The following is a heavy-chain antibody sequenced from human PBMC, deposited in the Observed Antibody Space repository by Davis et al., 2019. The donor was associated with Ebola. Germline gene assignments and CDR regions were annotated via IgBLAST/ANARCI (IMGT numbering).Heavy chain of an antibody. D-gene: IGHD6-19*01. Sequence: GESLKIPCSASGFAFRNNAMNWVRQAPGNGLVWVLVIYSGGSTDYADSVKGRFTISRDSSKNTLYLQMNSLRAEDTAVYYCARVSAVAGLYWGQGTLVTVSS. CDR3: ARVSAVAGLY. CDR1: GFAFRNNA. CDR2: IYSGGST. V-gene: IGHV3-66*01. J-gene: IGHJ4*02.